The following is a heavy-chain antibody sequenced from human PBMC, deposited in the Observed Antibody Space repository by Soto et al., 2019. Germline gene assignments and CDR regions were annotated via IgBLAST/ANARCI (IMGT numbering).Heavy chain of an antibody. V-gene: IGHV3-30*18. CDR1: GFTFSSYG. CDR2: ISYDGSNK. Sequence: QVQLVESGGGVVQPGRSLRLSCAASGFTFSSYGMHWVRQAPGKGLEWVAVISYDGSNKYYADSVKGRFTISRDNSKNTLYPQMNSLRAEDTAVYYCAKDRGSSWLPRAWVQGTLVTVSS. J-gene: IGHJ4*02. CDR3: AKDRGSSWLPRA. D-gene: IGHD6-13*01.